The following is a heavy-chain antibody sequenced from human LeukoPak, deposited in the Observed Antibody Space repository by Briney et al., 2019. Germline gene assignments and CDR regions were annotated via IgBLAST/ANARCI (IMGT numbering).Heavy chain of an antibody. D-gene: IGHD2-15*01. CDR1: GGSISSYY. J-gene: IGHJ6*03. CDR3: ARVGRYGCSGGSCYLGYYYMDV. CDR2: IYYSGST. V-gene: IGHV4-59*12. Sequence: SETLSLTCTVSGGSISSYYWSWIRQPPGKGPEWIGYIYYSGSTNYNPSLKSRVTISVDTSKNQFSLKLSSVTAADTAVYYCARVGRYGCSGGSCYLGYYYMDVWGKGTTVTVSS.